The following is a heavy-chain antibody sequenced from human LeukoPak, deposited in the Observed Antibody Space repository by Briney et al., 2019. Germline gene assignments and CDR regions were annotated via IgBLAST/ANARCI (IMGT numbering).Heavy chain of an antibody. J-gene: IGHJ4*02. D-gene: IGHD6-19*01. CDR2: ISSGSGSI. CDR1: GFTFSSYS. V-gene: IGHV3-48*01. Sequence: GGSLRLSCSASGFTFSSYSMNWVRQAPGKRLEWVAYISSGSGSIYFADSVKGRFTISRDNAKNSLYLQMNSLRAEDTAVYYCARSRQWPIGYVDYWGQGTLVTVSS. CDR3: ARSRQWPIGYVDY.